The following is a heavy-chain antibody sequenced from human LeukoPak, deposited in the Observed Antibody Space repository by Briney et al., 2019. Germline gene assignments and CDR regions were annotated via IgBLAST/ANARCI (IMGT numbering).Heavy chain of an antibody. CDR1: GFSLSTSW. CDR2: ISPDGSST. Sequence: GGSLRLSCAASGFSLSTSWMLWVRQTLGKGLVWLSRISPDGSSTSYADSVKGRFTVSRDIARNTVTPQMNSLRAEDSAVYYCARLQGITPQPMTEGFDIWGQGTMVTVSS. CDR3: ARLQGITPQPMTEGFDI. J-gene: IGHJ3*02. D-gene: IGHD3-16*01. V-gene: IGHV3-74*01.